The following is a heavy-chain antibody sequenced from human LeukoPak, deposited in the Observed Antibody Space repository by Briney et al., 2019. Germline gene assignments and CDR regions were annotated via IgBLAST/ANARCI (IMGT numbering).Heavy chain of an antibody. Sequence: HPGGSLRLSCTASGFTFSNYAMSWVRQAPGKGLEWVSAISSGGDDTYYADSVKGRSTISRDNSKSTLYLQMNSLRAEDTAVYYCAKEPLSRVSFNCFDPWGQGTLVTVSS. CDR1: GFTFSNYA. D-gene: IGHD1-26*01. V-gene: IGHV3-23*01. J-gene: IGHJ5*02. CDR2: ISSGGDDT. CDR3: AKEPLSRVSFNCFDP.